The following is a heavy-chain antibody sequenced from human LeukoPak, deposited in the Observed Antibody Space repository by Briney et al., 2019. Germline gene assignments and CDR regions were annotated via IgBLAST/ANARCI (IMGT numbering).Heavy chain of an antibody. J-gene: IGHJ3*02. D-gene: IGHD3-9*01. V-gene: IGHV4-34*01. CDR1: GGSFSGYY. Sequence: PSETLSLTCAVYGGSFSGYYWSWIRQPPGKGLEWIGEINHSGSTNYNPSLKSRVTISVDTSKNQFSLKLSSVAAADTAVYYCAKGYRYFDWNQLPSRDVAFDIWGQGTMVTVSS. CDR3: AKGYRYFDWNQLPSRDVAFDI. CDR2: INHSGST.